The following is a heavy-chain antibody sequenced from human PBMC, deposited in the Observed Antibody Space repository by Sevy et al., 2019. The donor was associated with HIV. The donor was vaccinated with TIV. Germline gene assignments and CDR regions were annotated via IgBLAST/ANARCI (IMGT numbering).Heavy chain of an antibody. CDR2: VSYDGADK. CDR1: GFIFNNYD. CDR3: AKDMVDCSGGTCYSGAVSPFES. J-gene: IGHJ4*02. D-gene: IGHD2-15*01. V-gene: IGHV3-30*18. Sequence: GGSLRLSCAASGFIFNNYDMYWIRQAPGKGLEWVATVSYDGADKEYADIVKGRFTISRDSSRSMLYLEMSSLRPEDTGGYFCAKDMVDCSGGTCYSGAVSPFESWGQGTLVTVSS.